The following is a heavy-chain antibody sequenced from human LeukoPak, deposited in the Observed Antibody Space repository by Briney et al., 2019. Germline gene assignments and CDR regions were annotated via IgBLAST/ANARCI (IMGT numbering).Heavy chain of an antibody. Sequence: GALRLSCTASGFTFGDYAMSWFRQAPGKGLEGVGFIRSKAYGGTTEYAASVKGRFTISRDDSKSIAYLQMNSLKTEDTAVYYCTRAPGGRLLLHYFDYWGQGTLVTVSS. V-gene: IGHV3-49*03. CDR1: GFTFGDYA. CDR3: TRAPGGRLLLHYFDY. D-gene: IGHD3-22*01. CDR2: IRSKAYGGTT. J-gene: IGHJ4*02.